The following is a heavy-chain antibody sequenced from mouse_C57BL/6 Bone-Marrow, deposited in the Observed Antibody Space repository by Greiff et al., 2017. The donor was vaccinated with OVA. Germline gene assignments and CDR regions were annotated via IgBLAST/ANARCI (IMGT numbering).Heavy chain of an antibody. CDR2: INPGSGGP. CDR1: GYAFTNYL. V-gene: IGHV1-54*01. CDR3: ARSIYDGNSWGFAY. J-gene: IGHJ3*01. Sequence: VQLQQSGPELVRPGTSVKVSCKASGYAFTNYLIEWVKQRPGQGLEWIGVINPGSGGPNYNEKFKGKATLTADKSSSTAYMQLSSLTSEDSAVYFCARSIYDGNSWGFAYWGQGTLVTVSA. D-gene: IGHD2-1*01.